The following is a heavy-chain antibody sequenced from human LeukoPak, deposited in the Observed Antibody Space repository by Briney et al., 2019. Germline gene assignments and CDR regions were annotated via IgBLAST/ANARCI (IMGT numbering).Heavy chain of an antibody. V-gene: IGHV4-39*01. CDR3: AKVSNPYLGASTRAFDY. CDR1: GGSISSSSYY. J-gene: IGHJ4*02. CDR2: IYYSGST. Sequence: SETLSLTCTVSGGSISSSSYYWGWLRQPPGKGLEWFRSIYYSGSTYYNPSLKSRVIISVDTAKNQFSLKLSSVTAADTAVYYCAKVSNPYLGASTRAFDYWGQGTLVTVSS. D-gene: IGHD1-26*01.